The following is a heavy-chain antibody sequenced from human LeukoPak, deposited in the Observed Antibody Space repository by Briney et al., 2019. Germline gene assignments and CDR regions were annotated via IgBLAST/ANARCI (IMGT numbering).Heavy chain of an antibody. CDR2: IGGGPGNT. CDR3: TKGCGDTCYSDFDY. D-gene: IGHD2-15*01. J-gene: IGHJ4*02. Sequence: PGGSLRLSCAASGFTLSYYAMGWVRRAPGKGLEWVSTIGGGPGNTFYADSVKGRFTISRDNSKNTLYLQMNSLRVDDTAIYYCTKGCGDTCYSDFDYWGQGSLVTVSS. CDR1: GFTLSYYA. V-gene: IGHV3-23*01.